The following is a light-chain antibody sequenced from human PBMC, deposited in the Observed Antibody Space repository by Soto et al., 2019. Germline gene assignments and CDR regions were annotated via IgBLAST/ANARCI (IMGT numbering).Light chain of an antibody. Sequence: QSVLTQPASLSGSPGQSITISCTGTSSDVGGYNSVSWYQQHPGKVPKPMNYDVSNRPAGVSNRFSGSKSGNTASLTISGLQAEDEADYYCSLYSSRSTVVFGGGTKLTVL. CDR2: DVS. CDR3: SLYSSRSTVV. V-gene: IGLV2-14*01. J-gene: IGLJ2*01. CDR1: SSDVGGYNS.